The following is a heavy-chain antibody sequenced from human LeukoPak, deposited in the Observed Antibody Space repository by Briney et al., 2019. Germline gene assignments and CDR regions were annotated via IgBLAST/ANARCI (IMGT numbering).Heavy chain of an antibody. CDR1: GFTFSSYG. Sequence: GGSLRLSCAASGFTFSSYGMHWVRQAPGKGLEWVADIWFGGKNEHFADSVKGRFTISRDNSKNTMYLQINSLRAEDTAVYYCARDRHCANGVCHSPPGMDVWGQGTTVTVSS. CDR2: IWFGGKNE. D-gene: IGHD2-8*01. CDR3: ARDRHCANGVCHSPPGMDV. V-gene: IGHV3-33*01. J-gene: IGHJ6*02.